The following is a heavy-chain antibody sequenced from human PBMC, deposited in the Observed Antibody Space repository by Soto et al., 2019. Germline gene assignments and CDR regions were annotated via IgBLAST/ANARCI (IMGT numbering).Heavy chain of an antibody. CDR3: ARVTSSGWYPDYFDY. CDR1: GYTFTSYG. Sequence: ASVKVSCKASGYTFTSYGISWVRQAPGQGLEWMGWISAYNGNTNYAQKLQGRVTMTTDASTSTAYMELRSLRSDDTAVYYCARVTSSGWYPDYFDYWGQGTLVTVSS. D-gene: IGHD6-19*01. J-gene: IGHJ4*02. V-gene: IGHV1-18*01. CDR2: ISAYNGNT.